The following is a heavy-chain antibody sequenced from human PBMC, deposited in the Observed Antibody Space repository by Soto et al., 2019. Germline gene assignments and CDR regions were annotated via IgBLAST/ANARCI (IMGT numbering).Heavy chain of an antibody. Sequence: QVQLQESGPGLVKPSQTLSLTCTVSGGSISSGDYYWSWIRQPPGKGLEWIGYIYYSGSTYYNPSLKSRVTISVDTSKNQSSLKLSSVTAADTAVYYCAREVGYYYDSSGYYLDYWGQGTLVTVSS. CDR2: IYYSGST. CDR3: AREVGYYYDSSGYYLDY. D-gene: IGHD3-22*01. V-gene: IGHV4-30-4*01. CDR1: GGSISSGDYY. J-gene: IGHJ4*02.